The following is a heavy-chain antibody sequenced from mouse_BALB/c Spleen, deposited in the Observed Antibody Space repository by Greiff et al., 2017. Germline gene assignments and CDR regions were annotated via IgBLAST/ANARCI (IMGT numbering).Heavy chain of an antibody. CDR1: GFTFSDYY. D-gene: IGHD1-2*01. CDR2: ISDGGSYT. J-gene: IGHJ4*01. V-gene: IGHV5-4*02. Sequence: EVQRVESGGGLVKPGGSLKLSCAASGFTFSDYYMYWVRQTPEKRLEWVATISDGGSYTYYPDSVKGRFTISRDNAKNNLYLQMSSLKSEDTAMYYCARVPTLLRLHYYAMDYWGQGTSVTVSS. CDR3: ARVPTLLRLHYYAMDY.